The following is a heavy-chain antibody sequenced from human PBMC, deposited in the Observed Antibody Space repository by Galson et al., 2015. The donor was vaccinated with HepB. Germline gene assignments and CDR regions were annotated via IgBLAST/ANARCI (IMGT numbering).Heavy chain of an antibody. CDR3: ARDLLRKNSQSYDYYYGMDV. CDR2: VSHDASNK. CDR1: GVTFNTYI. D-gene: IGHD2/OR15-2a*01. Sequence: SLRLSCAASGVTFNTYIMHWVRQAPGKGLEWVAVVSHDASNKYYAESVKGRFTISRDNSKNTVYLQMNSLRTDDTAVYYCARDLLRKNSQSYDYYYGMDVWGQGTAVTVSS. V-gene: IGHV3-30-3*01. J-gene: IGHJ6*02.